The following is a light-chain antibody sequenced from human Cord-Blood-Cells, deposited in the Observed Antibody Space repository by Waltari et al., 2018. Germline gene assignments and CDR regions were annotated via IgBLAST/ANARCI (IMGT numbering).Light chain of an antibody. CDR3: QQSYSTPPT. Sequence: DIQMTQSPSSLSASVGDRVTITCRASQSISSYLNWYQQKPGKAPKLLIYAASSLQSGVPSRFSGSGSGTDFTLTISSLKPEDFATYYCQQSYSTPPTLGQGTRLEIK. CDR1: QSISSY. CDR2: AAS. J-gene: IGKJ5*01. V-gene: IGKV1-39*01.